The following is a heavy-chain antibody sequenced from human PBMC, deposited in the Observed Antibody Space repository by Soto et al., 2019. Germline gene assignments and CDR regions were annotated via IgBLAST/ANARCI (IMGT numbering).Heavy chain of an antibody. CDR3: ARGMGSKHLTYGMDV. D-gene: IGHD1-26*01. CDR2: ISYDGSNK. CDR1: GFTFSSYA. Sequence: ESGGGVVQPGRSLRLSCAASGFTFSSYAIHWVRQAPGNGLEWVAVISYDGSNKYYADSVKGRFTISRDNSKNTLYLQMNSLRAEDTAVYNCARGMGSKHLTYGMDVWGQGTTVTVSS. J-gene: IGHJ6*02. V-gene: IGHV3-30-3*01.